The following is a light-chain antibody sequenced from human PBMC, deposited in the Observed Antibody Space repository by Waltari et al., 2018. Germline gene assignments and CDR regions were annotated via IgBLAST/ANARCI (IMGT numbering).Light chain of an antibody. Sequence: QSALTQPASVSGSPGQSITIPCPGTSSDVGGYNYVTWSQQHPGKAPKLMIYDVSNRPSGVSNRFSGSKSGNTASLTISGLQAEDEADYYCSSYTSSSTLDVVFGGGTKLTVL. CDR3: SSYTSSSTLDVV. CDR1: SSDVGGYNY. CDR2: DVS. J-gene: IGLJ2*01. V-gene: IGLV2-14*03.